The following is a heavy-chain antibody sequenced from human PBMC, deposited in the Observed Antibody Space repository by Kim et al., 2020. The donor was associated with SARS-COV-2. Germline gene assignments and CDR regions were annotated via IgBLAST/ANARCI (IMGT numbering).Heavy chain of an antibody. Sequence: GGSLRLSCAASGFTFSDYYMSWIRQAPGKGLEWVSYISSSSSYTNYADSVKGRFTISRDNAKNSLYLQMNSLRAEDTAVYYCARDMDPGSSGWSTDWYFDLWGRGTLVTVSS. V-gene: IGHV3-11*05. D-gene: IGHD6-19*01. J-gene: IGHJ2*01. CDR3: ARDMDPGSSGWSTDWYFDL. CDR1: GFTFSDYY. CDR2: ISSSSSYT.